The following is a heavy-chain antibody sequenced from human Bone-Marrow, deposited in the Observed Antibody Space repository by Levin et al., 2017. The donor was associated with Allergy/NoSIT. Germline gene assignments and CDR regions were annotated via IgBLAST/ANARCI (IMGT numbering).Heavy chain of an antibody. CDR1: GGSISSGSHY. D-gene: IGHD3-10*01. Sequence: LRLSCTVSGGSISSGSHYWSWIRQHPGKGLEWIGFIYYSGSTHYNPSLKSRVTISVDTSESQFSLQLSSVTAADTAVYYCARQYGSGSYAFDPWGQGTLVTVSS. CDR2: IYYSGST. J-gene: IGHJ5*02. CDR3: ARQYGSGSYAFDP. V-gene: IGHV4-31*03.